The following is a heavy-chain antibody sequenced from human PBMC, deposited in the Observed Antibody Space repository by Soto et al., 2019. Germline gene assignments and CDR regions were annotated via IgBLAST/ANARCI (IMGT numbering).Heavy chain of an antibody. Sequence: QVQLVESGGGVVQPGRSLRLSCAASGFTFSSYGMHWVRQAPGKGLEWVAVISYDGSNKYYADSVKGRFTISRDNSKNTLYLQMNSLRAEDTAVDYCALFVDWKAFDYWGQGTLVTVSS. CDR1: GFTFSSYG. J-gene: IGHJ4*02. V-gene: IGHV3-30*03. CDR3: ALFVDWKAFDY. D-gene: IGHD1-1*01. CDR2: ISYDGSNK.